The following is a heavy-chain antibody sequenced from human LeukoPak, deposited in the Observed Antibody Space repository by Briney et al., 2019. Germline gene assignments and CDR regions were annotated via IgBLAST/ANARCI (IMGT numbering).Heavy chain of an antibody. CDR1: GFTFSSYA. Sequence: GGSLRLSCAASGFTFSSYAMHWVRQAPGKGLEWVAVISYDGSNKYYADSVKGRFTISRDNSKNTLYLQMNSLRAEDTAAYYCARPGYYDILTGPLNGAFDIWGQGTMVTVSS. D-gene: IGHD3-9*01. J-gene: IGHJ3*02. CDR2: ISYDGSNK. CDR3: ARPGYYDILTGPLNGAFDI. V-gene: IGHV3-30-3*01.